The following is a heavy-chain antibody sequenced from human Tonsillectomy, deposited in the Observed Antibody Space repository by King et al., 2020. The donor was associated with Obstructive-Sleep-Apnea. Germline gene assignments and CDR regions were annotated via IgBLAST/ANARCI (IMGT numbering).Heavy chain of an antibody. D-gene: IGHD6-13*01. CDR2: IIQDGGEK. Sequence: VQLVESGGGLVQPGRSLRLSCAASGFTFSSYWMSWVRQAPGKGLEWVANIIQDGGEKYYVDSVKGRFTISRDIAKNSLYLQMSSLRAEDTAVYYCARGGYTSSWYGYYFDFWGQGTLVTVSS. J-gene: IGHJ4*02. V-gene: IGHV3-7*01. CDR3: ARGGYTSSWYGYYFDF. CDR1: GFTFSSYW.